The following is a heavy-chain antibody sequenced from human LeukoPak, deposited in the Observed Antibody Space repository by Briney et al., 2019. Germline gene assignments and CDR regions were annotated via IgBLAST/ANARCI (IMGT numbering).Heavy chain of an antibody. CDR3: ARGFNDYGDQGWFDP. CDR2: ISAYNGNT. D-gene: IGHD4-17*01. CDR1: GYTFTGYY. V-gene: IGHV1-18*04. J-gene: IGHJ5*02. Sequence: ASVKVSCKASGYTFTGYYMHWVRQAPGQGLEWMGWISAYNGNTNYAQKLQGRVTMTTDTSTSTAYMELRSLRSDDTAVYYCARGFNDYGDQGWFDPWGQGTLVTVSS.